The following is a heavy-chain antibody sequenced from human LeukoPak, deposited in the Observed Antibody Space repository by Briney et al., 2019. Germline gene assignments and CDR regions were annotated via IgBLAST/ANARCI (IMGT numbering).Heavy chain of an antibody. CDR3: AKDTRPSIADLFDY. V-gene: IGHV3-9*01. Sequence: GGSLRLSCAASGFTFDDYAMHWVRQPPGKGLEWVSGISANSGSIAYADSVKGRFTISRDNAKNSLYLQMNNLRAEDTALYYCAKDTRPSIADLFDYWGQGSLVTVSS. J-gene: IGHJ4*02. CDR2: ISANSGSI. CDR1: GFTFDDYA. D-gene: IGHD6-6*01.